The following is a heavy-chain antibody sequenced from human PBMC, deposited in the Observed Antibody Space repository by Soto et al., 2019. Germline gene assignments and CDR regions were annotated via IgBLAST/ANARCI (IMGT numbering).Heavy chain of an antibody. Sequence: SETLSLTCAVYGGSFSGYYWSWIRQPPEKGLEWIGEINHSGSTNYNPSLKSRVTISVDTSKNQFSLKLSSVTAADTAVYYCARFVTTFAFDIWGQGTMVTVSS. CDR1: GGSFSGYY. V-gene: IGHV4-34*01. CDR2: INHSGST. D-gene: IGHD4-17*01. CDR3: ARFVTTFAFDI. J-gene: IGHJ3*02.